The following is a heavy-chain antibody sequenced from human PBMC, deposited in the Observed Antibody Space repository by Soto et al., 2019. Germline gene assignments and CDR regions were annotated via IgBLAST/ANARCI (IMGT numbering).Heavy chain of an antibody. CDR1: GGTFSSYA. D-gene: IGHD2-15*01. V-gene: IGHV1-69*13. CDR2: IIPIFGTA. CDR3: ARDLGVVAAYYYYGMDV. J-gene: IGHJ6*02. Sequence: ASVKVSCKASGGTFSSYAISWVRQAPGQGLEWMGGIIPIFGTANYAQKFQGRVTITADESTSTAYMELSSLRSEDTAVYYCARDLGVVAAYYYYGMDVWGQGTTVTVSS.